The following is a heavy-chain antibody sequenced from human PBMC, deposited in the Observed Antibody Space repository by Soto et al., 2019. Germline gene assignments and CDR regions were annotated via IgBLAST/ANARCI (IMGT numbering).Heavy chain of an antibody. J-gene: IGHJ5*02. CDR2: INVYNGNT. V-gene: IGHV1-18*01. D-gene: IGHD3-10*01. Sequence: QVQLVQSGGEVKKPGASVKVSCKASGYTCTNYGISRVRQAPGQGLEWMGWINVYNGNTKYAQKVQGRVTMTTDTSTSTAYMELRSLRSDDTAVYYCARGVGSGSYYNQYNWFDRWGQGTLVTVSS. CDR3: ARGVGSGSYYNQYNWFDR. CDR1: GYTCTNYG.